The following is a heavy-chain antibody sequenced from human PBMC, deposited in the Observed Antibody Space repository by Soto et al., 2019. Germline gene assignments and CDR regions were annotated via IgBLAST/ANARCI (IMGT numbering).Heavy chain of an antibody. J-gene: IGHJ6*02. Sequence: SETLSLTCTVSGGSISSYYWSWIRQPPGKGLEWIGHTYYSGSTNYNPSLKSRVTISVDTSKNQFSLKLSSVTAADTAVYYCARDIMGTNYYYYGMDVWGQGTTVTVSS. CDR1: GGSISSYY. D-gene: IGHD2-8*01. CDR3: ARDIMGTNYYYYGMDV. CDR2: TYYSGST. V-gene: IGHV4-59*01.